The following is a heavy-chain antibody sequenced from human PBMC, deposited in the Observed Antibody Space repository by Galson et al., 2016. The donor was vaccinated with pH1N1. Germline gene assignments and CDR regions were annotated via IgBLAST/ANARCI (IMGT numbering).Heavy chain of an antibody. V-gene: IGHV3-23*01. CDR1: GFTFSVFA. CDR2: ISASGAST. CDR3: VKYDSSGYYYGRLAN. D-gene: IGHD3-22*01. Sequence: SLRLSCAASGFTFSVFAMCWVRQAPGKGLEWVSGISASGASTHFADSVKGRFTIPRDNSKNALYLEMNSLTGEDTALYYCVKYDSSGYYYGRLANWGQGTLVTVSS. J-gene: IGHJ4*02.